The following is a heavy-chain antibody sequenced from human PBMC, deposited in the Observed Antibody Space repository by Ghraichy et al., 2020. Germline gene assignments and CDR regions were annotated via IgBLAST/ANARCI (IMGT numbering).Heavy chain of an antibody. J-gene: IGHJ6*03. CDR3: ARDGSSVTPSYYYYMDV. CDR2: IWFDGSHI. D-gene: IGHD3-10*01. V-gene: IGHV3-33*01. CDR1: RFPFSHYG. Sequence: GALRLSCEASRFPFSHYGMHWVRQAPGKGLEWVAVIWFDGSHIYYGDTVKGRVTISRDNSKNTLYLEMNSVRAEDTAVYYCARDGSSVTPSYYYYMDVWGKGTKVTVSS.